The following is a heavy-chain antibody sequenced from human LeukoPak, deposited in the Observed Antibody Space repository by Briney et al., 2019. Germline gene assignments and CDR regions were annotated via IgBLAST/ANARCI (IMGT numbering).Heavy chain of an antibody. D-gene: IGHD3-3*01. CDR1: GGSISSSSYY. CDR2: IYYSGST. CDR3: ARHPSYDFWSGYSLHPYFDY. V-gene: IGHV4-39*01. J-gene: IGHJ4*02. Sequence: SETLSLTCTVSGGSISSSSYYWGWIRRPPGKGLEWIGSIYYSGSTYYNPSLKSRVTISVDTSKNQFSLKLSSVTAADTAVYYCARHPSYDFWSGYSLHPYFDYWGQGTLVTVSS.